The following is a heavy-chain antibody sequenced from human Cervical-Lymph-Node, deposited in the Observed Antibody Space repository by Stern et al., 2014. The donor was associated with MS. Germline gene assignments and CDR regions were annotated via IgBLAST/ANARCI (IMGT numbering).Heavy chain of an antibody. V-gene: IGHV5-51*01. CDR1: GYHFITKW. CDR3: ARQGEAIDYWYFDL. J-gene: IGHJ2*01. D-gene: IGHD3-16*01. Sequence: EVQLVESGAEVKKPGESLKISCKGSGYHFITKWIGWVRQKPGKGLEWVGIIYPGDSDTRYSPSFQDQVTISADSSISTAYLQWSSLKASDTAMYYCARQGEAIDYWYFDLWGRGTLVTVSS. CDR2: IYPGDSDT.